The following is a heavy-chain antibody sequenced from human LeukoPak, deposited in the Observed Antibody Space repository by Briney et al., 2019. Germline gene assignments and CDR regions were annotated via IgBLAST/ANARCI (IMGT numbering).Heavy chain of an antibody. D-gene: IGHD6-13*01. J-gene: IGHJ4*02. Sequence: SETLSLTCTVSGGSVRSSYYYWGWIRQPPGKGLEWIGYIYHSGSTYYNPSLKSRVTISVDRSKNQFSLKLSSVTAADTAVYYCVCETFGVIAAADPGYWGQGTLVTVSS. V-gene: IGHV4-30-2*01. CDR1: GGSVRSSYYY. CDR2: IYHSGST. CDR3: VCETFGVIAAADPGY.